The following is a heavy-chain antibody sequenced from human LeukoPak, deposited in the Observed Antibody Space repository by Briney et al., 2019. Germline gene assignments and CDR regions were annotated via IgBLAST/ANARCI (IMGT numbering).Heavy chain of an antibody. CDR3: ARSRTPGIAAAGSIIDP. CDR1: GGSISRYY. J-gene: IGHJ5*02. CDR2: IYTSGST. Sequence: SETLSLTCTVSGGSISRYYWSWIRQPPAKGLEWIGYIYTSGSTNYNPSLKSRVTISVDTSKNQFSLKLSSVTAADTAVYYCARSRTPGIAAAGSIIDPWGQGTLVTVSS. V-gene: IGHV4-4*08. D-gene: IGHD6-13*01.